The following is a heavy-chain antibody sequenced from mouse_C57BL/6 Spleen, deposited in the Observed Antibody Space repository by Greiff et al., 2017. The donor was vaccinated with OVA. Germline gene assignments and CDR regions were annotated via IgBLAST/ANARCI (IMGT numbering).Heavy chain of an antibody. CDR2: INPNYGTT. J-gene: IGHJ2*01. V-gene: IGHV1-39*01. CDR1: GYSFTDYN. CDR3: AREGLGQLRLGDY. Sequence: VQLQQSGPELVKPGASVKISCKASGYSFTDYNMNWVKQSNGKSLEWIGVINPNYGTTSYNQKFKGKATLTVDQSSSTAYMQRNSLTSEDSAVDYCAREGLGQLRLGDYWGQGTTLTVSS. D-gene: IGHD3-2*02.